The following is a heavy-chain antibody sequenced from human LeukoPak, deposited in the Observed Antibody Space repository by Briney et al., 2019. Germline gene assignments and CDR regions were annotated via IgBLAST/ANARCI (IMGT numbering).Heavy chain of an antibody. CDR1: GFSYSNYE. D-gene: IGHD1-14*01. V-gene: IGHV3-48*03. CDR3: AKGPDARGHFNWFDP. Sequence: GGSLTLSCPASGFSYSNYEMNGVRQARGKGLDGISYITSSSSTIYYADSVQGRFTISRDNAKISLYLQMNGLRGEDTAVYDCAKGPDARGHFNWFDPWGQGTLVTVSS. J-gene: IGHJ5*02. CDR2: ITSSSSTI.